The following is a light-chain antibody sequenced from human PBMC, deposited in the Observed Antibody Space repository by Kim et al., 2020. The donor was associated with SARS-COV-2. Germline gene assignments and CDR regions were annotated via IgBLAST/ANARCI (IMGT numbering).Light chain of an antibody. Sequence: DIQMTQSPSSLSASVGDRVTITCRASQSISSYLNWYQQKPGKAPKLLIYDASSLQSGVPSRFSGSGSGTDFTLTISSLQPEDFATYYCQQSYSTLPYTFGQGPSWRS. V-gene: IGKV1-39*01. J-gene: IGKJ2*01. CDR1: QSISSY. CDR3: QQSYSTLPYT. CDR2: DAS.